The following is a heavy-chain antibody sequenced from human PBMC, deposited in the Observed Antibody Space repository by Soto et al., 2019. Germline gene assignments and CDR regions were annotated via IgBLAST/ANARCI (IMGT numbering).Heavy chain of an antibody. Sequence: GGSLRLSCAASGFTFSSYAMSWVRQAPGKGLEWVAAISGSGGSKYYADSVKGRFTISRDNSKNTLYLQMNSLRAEDTAVYYCARDLGSYYGVSAFDYWGQGTLVTVSS. CDR2: ISGSGGSK. CDR3: ARDLGSYYGVSAFDY. D-gene: IGHD4-17*01. CDR1: GFTFSSYA. V-gene: IGHV3-23*01. J-gene: IGHJ4*02.